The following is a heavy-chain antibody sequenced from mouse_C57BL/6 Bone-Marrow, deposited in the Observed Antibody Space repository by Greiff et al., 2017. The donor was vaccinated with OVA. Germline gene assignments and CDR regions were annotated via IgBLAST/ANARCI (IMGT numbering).Heavy chain of an antibody. CDR1: GFSLTSYG. D-gene: IGHD2-14*01. Sequence: VKLVESGPGLVAPSQSLSITCTVSGFSLTSYGVDWVRQSPGKGLEWLGVIWGVGSTNYNSALKSRLSISKDNSKSQVFLKMNSLQTDDTAMYYCASGGYSTWFAYWGQGTLVTVSA. CDR2: IWGVGST. CDR3: ASGGYSTWFAY. V-gene: IGHV2-6*01. J-gene: IGHJ3*01.